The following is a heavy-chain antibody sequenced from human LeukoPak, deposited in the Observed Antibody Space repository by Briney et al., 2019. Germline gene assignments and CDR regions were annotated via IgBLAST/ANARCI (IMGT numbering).Heavy chain of an antibody. CDR1: GGSISSGSYY. Sequence: SETLSLTCTVSGGSISSGSYYWSWIRQPAGKGLEWIGYIYYSGSTNYNPSLKSRVTISVDTSKNQFSLKLSSVTAADTAVYYCARSGYSDAFDIWGQGTMVTVSS. CDR3: ARSGYSDAFDI. J-gene: IGHJ3*02. CDR2: IYYSGST. D-gene: IGHD2-15*01. V-gene: IGHV4-61*10.